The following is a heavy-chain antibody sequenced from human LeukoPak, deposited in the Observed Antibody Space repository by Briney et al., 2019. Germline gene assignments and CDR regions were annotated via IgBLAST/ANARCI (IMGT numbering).Heavy chain of an antibody. D-gene: IGHD2-2*01. CDR2: ISAYNGNT. CDR1: GYTFTSYG. Sequence: ASVKVSCKASGYTFTSYGISWVRQAPGQGFEWMGWISAYNGNTNYAQKLQGRVTMTTDTSTSTAYMELRSLRSDDTAVYYCARPYCSSTSCYQYDYWGQGTLVTVSS. CDR3: ARPYCSSTSCYQYDY. J-gene: IGHJ4*02. V-gene: IGHV1-18*01.